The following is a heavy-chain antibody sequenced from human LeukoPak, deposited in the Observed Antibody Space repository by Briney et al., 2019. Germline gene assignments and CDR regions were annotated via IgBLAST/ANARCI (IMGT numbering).Heavy chain of an antibody. V-gene: IGHV4-34*01. J-gene: IGHJ4*02. CDR2: INHSGST. CDR3: ARHTGRRLPRGIFDY. CDR1: GGSFRGYY. D-gene: IGHD5-24*01. Sequence: SETLSLTCAVYGGSFRGYYWSWIPQPPGKGLEWIGEINHSGSTNYNPSLKSRVTISVDTSKNQFSLKLSSVTAADTAVYYCARHTGRRLPRGIFDYWGQGTLVTVSS.